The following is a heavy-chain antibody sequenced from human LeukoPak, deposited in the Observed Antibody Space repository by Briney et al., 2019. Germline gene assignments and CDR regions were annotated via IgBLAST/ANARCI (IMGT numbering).Heavy chain of an antibody. CDR2: ISGSGGST. Sequence: TGGSLRLSCAASGFTFSSYAMSWVRQAPGKGLEWVSAISGSGGSTYYADSVKGRFTISRDNSKNTLYLQMNSLRAEDTAVYYCAKDRRSNGSGSPSGYMDVWGKGTTVTVSS. CDR3: AKDRRSNGSGSPSGYMDV. V-gene: IGHV3-23*01. J-gene: IGHJ6*03. D-gene: IGHD3-10*01. CDR1: GFTFSSYA.